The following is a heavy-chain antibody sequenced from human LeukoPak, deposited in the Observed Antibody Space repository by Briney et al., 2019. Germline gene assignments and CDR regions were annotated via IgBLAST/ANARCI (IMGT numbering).Heavy chain of an antibody. J-gene: IGHJ1*01. CDR2: INTDGSST. CDR1: GFTFSSYW. D-gene: IGHD4-17*01. Sequence: GGSLRLSCAASGFTFSSYWMHWVRQAPGKGLVWVSGINTDGSSTYYADSVKGRFTISRDNAKNTLYLQMNSLRAEDTAVYYCYGANAEHWGQGTLITVSS. CDR3: YGANAEH. V-gene: IGHV3-74*01.